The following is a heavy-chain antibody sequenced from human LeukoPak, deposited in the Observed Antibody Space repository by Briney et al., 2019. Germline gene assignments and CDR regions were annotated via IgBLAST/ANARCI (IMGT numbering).Heavy chain of an antibody. J-gene: IGHJ4*02. Sequence: PSETLSLTCTVSGGSISSYYWSWIRQPAGKGLEWIGRIYSSGTTNYNPSLRSRVTISVDTSKNQFSLKLSSVTAADTAVYYCARGVRAAAGARFDYWGQGTLVTVSS. CDR2: IYSSGTT. CDR3: ARGVRAAAGARFDY. CDR1: GGSISSYY. D-gene: IGHD6-13*01. V-gene: IGHV4-4*07.